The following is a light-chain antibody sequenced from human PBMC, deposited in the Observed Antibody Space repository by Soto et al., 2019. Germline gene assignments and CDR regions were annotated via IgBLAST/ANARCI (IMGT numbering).Light chain of an antibody. J-gene: IGKJ4*01. Sequence: DVQMTQSPSSLSASVGDRVTITCQASHDIGTYLNWYQHKPGKAPKLLIFDTSHLATGVLARFRGSGSDTYFTFTINNLQAEDFAAYYCHQFDSVPPTFGGGTHVEI. CDR2: DTS. CDR1: HDIGTY. CDR3: HQFDSVPPT. V-gene: IGKV1-33*01.